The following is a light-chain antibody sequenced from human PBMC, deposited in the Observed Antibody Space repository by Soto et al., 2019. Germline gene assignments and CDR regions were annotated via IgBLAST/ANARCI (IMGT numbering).Light chain of an antibody. J-gene: IGLJ2*01. V-gene: IGLV6-57*04. Sequence: NFMLTQPHSVSESPGKTVTISCTRSSGSIASNYVQWYQQRPGSAPTPVIYEDNERRSGVPDRFSGSIDISSNSASLTISGLKTEDEADYYCQSFDSDNVVFGGGTKLTVL. CDR1: SGSIASNY. CDR2: EDN. CDR3: QSFDSDNVV.